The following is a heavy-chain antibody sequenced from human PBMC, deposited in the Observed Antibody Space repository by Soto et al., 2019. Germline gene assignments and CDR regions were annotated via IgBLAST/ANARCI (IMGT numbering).Heavy chain of an antibody. CDR2: IHYSGST. J-gene: IGHJ4*02. V-gene: IGHV4-59*01. D-gene: IGHD2-8*01. Sequence: QVQLQESGPGLVKPSETLSLTCTVSGGSISNYYWSWIRQPPGKGLEWIGYIHYSGSTNYNPSLKSRVSISIDTSKNQFSLKLSSVTAADTAVYYCASAPYCPNGVCSVYYFDYWGQGTLVTVSS. CDR1: GGSISNYY. CDR3: ASAPYCPNGVCSVYYFDY.